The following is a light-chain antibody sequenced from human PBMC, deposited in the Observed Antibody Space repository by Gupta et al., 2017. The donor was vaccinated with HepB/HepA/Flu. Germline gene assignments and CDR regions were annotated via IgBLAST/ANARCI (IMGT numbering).Light chain of an antibody. Sequence: EIVLTQSPATLSLSPGETATLSCRASQGVSSSLAWYQQKPGQAPRLLIYDASNRAAGIPARFSGSGSGTDFTLTISSLEPEDFAVYYCQQRSFWPLTFGPGTKVEIK. CDR3: QQRSFWPLT. CDR2: DAS. V-gene: IGKV3-11*01. CDR1: QGVSSS. J-gene: IGKJ3*01.